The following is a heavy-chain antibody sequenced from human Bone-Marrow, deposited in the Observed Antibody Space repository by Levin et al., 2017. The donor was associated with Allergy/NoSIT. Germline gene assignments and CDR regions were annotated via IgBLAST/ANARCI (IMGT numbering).Heavy chain of an antibody. J-gene: IGHJ3*02. CDR3: ARAPAVAAVSFDI. Sequence: KLGESLKISCAASGFTFSDYYMNWIRQAPGKGLEWLAYIGYNDQYINYAASVKGRFTVSRDNAKNLLFLEMNSLTAEDTAVYYCARAPAVAAVSFDIWGQGTLVTVSS. CDR1: GFTFSDYY. V-gene: IGHV3-11*06. CDR2: IGYNDQYI. D-gene: IGHD6-19*01.